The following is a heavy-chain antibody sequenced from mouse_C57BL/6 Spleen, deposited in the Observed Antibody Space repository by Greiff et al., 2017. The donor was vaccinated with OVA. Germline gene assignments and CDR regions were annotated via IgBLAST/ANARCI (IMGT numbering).Heavy chain of an antibody. V-gene: IGHV1-82*01. Sequence: QVQLKESGPELVKPGASVKISCKASGYAFSSSWMNWVKQRPGKGLEWIGRIYPGDGDTTYNGKFKGKATLTADKSSSTAYMQLSSLTSEDSAVYFCAMGLRGAMDYWGQGTSVTVSS. D-gene: IGHD1-1*01. CDR2: IYPGDGDT. CDR3: AMGLRGAMDY. CDR1: GYAFSSSW. J-gene: IGHJ4*01.